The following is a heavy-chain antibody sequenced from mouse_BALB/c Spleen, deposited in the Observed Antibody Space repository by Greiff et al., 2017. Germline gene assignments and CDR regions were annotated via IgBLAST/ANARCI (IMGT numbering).Heavy chain of an antibody. CDR2: IDPETGGT. CDR1: GYTFTDYE. Sequence: QVQLQQSGAELLRPGASVTLSCKASGYTFTDYEMHWVKQTPVHGLEWIGAIDPETGGTAYNQKFKGKATLTADKSSSTAYMELRSLTSEDSAVYYCTRNPGPFAYWGQGTLVTVSA. J-gene: IGHJ3*01. CDR3: TRNPGPFAY. V-gene: IGHV1-15*01.